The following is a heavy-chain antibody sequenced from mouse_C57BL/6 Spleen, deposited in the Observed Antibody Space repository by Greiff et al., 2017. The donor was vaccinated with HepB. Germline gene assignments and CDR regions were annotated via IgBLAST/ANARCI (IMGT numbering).Heavy chain of an antibody. Sequence: VKLMESGAELVKPGASVKISCKASGYAFSSYWMNWVKQRPGKGLEWIGQINPGDGDTNYNGKFKGKATLTADKSSSTAYMQLSSLTSEDSAVYFCARYSGSAMDYWGQGTSVTVSS. V-gene: IGHV1-80*01. J-gene: IGHJ4*01. CDR2: INPGDGDT. CDR3: ARYSGSAMDY. CDR1: GYAFSSYW. D-gene: IGHD1-1*01.